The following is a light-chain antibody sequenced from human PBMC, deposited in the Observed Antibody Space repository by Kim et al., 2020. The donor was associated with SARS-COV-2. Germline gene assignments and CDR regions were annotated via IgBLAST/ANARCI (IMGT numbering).Light chain of an antibody. CDR1: TSDFGGYNY. Sequence: LTQPASVSGSPGQSITISCTGTTSDFGGYNYVSWYQQHPGKAPKLMIYEVNYRPSGVSNRFSGSKSGNTASLTISGLQAEDEADYYCSSYTSTSTVVFGTGTKVTVL. J-gene: IGLJ1*01. CDR2: EVN. V-gene: IGLV2-14*01. CDR3: SSYTSTSTVV.